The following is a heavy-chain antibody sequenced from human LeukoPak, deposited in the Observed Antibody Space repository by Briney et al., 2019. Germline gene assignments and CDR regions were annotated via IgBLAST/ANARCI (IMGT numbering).Heavy chain of an antibody. Sequence: GESLKISCKGSGYSFTSYWIGWVRQMPGKGLEWMGIIYLGDSDTRYSPSFQGQVTISADKSISTAYLQWSSLKASDTAMYYCARHGVAATPGNAFDIWGQGTMVTVSS. V-gene: IGHV5-51*01. CDR1: GYSFTSYW. CDR2: IYLGDSDT. J-gene: IGHJ3*02. D-gene: IGHD2-15*01. CDR3: ARHGVAATPGNAFDI.